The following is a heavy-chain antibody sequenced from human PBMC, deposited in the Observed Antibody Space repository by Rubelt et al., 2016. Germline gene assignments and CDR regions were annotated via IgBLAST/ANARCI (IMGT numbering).Heavy chain of an antibody. Sequence: QLQVQESGPGLVKPSETLSLTCTVSGGSIYSGSYYWGWIRQAPGKGLQWIGSIYYTGSTFYNPSLYSRVTMSVDTSKNRFSLKLSSVTAADTAVYYCASQSGNANNWYWFDPWGQGTLVTVSS. V-gene: IGHV4-39*01. CDR2: IYYTGST. D-gene: IGHD5-24*01. CDR1: GGSIYSGSYY. J-gene: IGHJ5*01. CDR3: ASQSGNANNWYWFDP.